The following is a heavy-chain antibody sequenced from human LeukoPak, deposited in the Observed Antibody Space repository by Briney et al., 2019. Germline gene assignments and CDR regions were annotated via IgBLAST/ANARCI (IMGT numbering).Heavy chain of an antibody. CDR3: ARAAYCGGDCYLFDY. J-gene: IGHJ4*02. V-gene: IGHV4-39*01. D-gene: IGHD2-21*02. CDR1: SDSIYSSNYY. Sequence: SETLSLTCTVSSDSIYSSNYYWGWIRPPPGKGLEWIVSIYYSGSTYYNSSLKSRVTISVDTSKNQFSLKLSSLAAADTAVYYCARAAYCGGDCYLFDYWGQGTLVTVFS. CDR2: IYYSGST.